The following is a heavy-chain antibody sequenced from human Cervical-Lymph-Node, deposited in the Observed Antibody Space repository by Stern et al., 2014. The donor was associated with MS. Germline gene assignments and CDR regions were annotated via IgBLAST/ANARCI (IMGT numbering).Heavy chain of an antibody. CDR3: AKGWDTVTTINWFDM. J-gene: IGHJ5*02. CDR1: GFTFRSHG. V-gene: IGHV3-30*18. D-gene: IGHD4-17*01. Sequence: VQLVESGGGVVQPGRSLRLSCAASGFTFRSHGMHWVRQAPGQGLEWVAGISYDGSEEYYADSVKGRFTVSRDNPKNTAYLQMNSLRVEDTAVYYCAKGWDTVTTINWFDMWGQGTLVTVSS. CDR2: ISYDGSEE.